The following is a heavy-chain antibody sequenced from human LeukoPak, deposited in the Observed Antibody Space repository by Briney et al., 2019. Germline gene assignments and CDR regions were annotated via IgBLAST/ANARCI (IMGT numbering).Heavy chain of an antibody. CDR1: GGSISSSSYY. J-gene: IGHJ4*02. V-gene: IGHV4-39*01. D-gene: IGHD3-22*01. CDR2: IYYSGST. CDR3: ARLRGDKIDSSGYYYNDY. Sequence: PSETLSLTCTVSGGSISSSSYYWGWIRQPPGKGLEWIGSIYYSGSTYYNPSLKSRVTISVDTSKNQFSLKLSSVTAADTAVYYCARLRGDKIDSSGYYYNDYWGQGTLVTVSS.